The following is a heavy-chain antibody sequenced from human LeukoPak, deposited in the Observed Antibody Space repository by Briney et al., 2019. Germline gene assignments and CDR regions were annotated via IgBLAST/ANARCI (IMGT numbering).Heavy chain of an antibody. CDR2: IYYSGST. J-gene: IGHJ5*02. V-gene: IGHV4-31*03. CDR1: GGSISSGGYY. CDR3: ARESEGVVPAAIGWFDP. Sequence: PSETLSLTCTVPGGSISSGGYYWSRIRQHPGKGLEWIGYIYYSGSTYYNPSLKSRVTISVDTSKNQFSLKLSSVTAADTAVYYCARESEGVVPAAIGWFDPWGQGTLVTVSS. D-gene: IGHD2-2*01.